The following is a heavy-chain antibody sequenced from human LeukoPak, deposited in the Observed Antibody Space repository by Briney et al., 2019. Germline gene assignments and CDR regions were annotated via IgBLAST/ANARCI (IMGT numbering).Heavy chain of an antibody. D-gene: IGHD2/OR15-2a*01. CDR3: ARDVRGSKSNHYYGMDV. V-gene: IGHV1-69*04. J-gene: IGHJ6*02. Sequence: SSVNVSCKASVGTFSSYAISWVRQAPGQGLEWMGRIIPMFGIANYVQKFQGRVTITADKSTSTAYMELSSLRSEDTAVYYCARDVRGSKSNHYYGMDVWGQGTTVTVSS. CDR2: IIPMFGIA. CDR1: VGTFSSYA.